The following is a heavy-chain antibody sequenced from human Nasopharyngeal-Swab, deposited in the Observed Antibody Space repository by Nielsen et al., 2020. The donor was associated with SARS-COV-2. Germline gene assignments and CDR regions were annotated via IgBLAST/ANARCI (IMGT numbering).Heavy chain of an antibody. V-gene: IGHV1-69*01. CDR3: AREEGYSSGWYFRY. CDR2: IIPSSGTA. D-gene: IGHD6-13*01. J-gene: IGHJ4*02. Sequence: WVRQAPGQGLEWMGGIIPSSGTANYAQKFQGRVTITADEYSSIVYMEVSGLRSEDSAVYYCAREEGYSSGWYFRYWGQGTRVTVSS.